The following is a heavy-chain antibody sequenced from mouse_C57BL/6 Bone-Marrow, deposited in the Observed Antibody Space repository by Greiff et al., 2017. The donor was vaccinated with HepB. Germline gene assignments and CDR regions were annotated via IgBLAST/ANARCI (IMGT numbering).Heavy chain of an antibody. J-gene: IGHJ2*01. Sequence: ESGPGLVKPSQSLSLTCSVTGYSITSGYYWNWIRQFPGNKLEWMGYISYDGSNNYNPSLKNRISITRDTSKNQFFLKLNSVTTEDTATYYCARAGWLRRYYFDYWGQGTTLTVSS. CDR2: ISYDGSN. CDR3: ARAGWLRRYYFDY. CDR1: GYSITSGYY. D-gene: IGHD2-2*01. V-gene: IGHV3-6*01.